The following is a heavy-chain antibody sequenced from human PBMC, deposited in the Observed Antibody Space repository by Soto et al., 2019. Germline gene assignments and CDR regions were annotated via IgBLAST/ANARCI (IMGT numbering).Heavy chain of an antibody. J-gene: IGHJ4*02. CDR3: TIDVGLGAPKNSSGWPPDY. V-gene: IGHV3-15*07. D-gene: IGHD6-19*01. CDR2: IKSKTDGGTT. CDR1: GFTFSNAW. Sequence: GGSLRLSCAASGFTFSNAWMNWVRQAPGKGLEWVGRIKSKTDGGTTDYVAPVKGRFTISRDDSKNTLYLQMNSLNTDDTAVYYCTIDVGLGAPKNSSGWPPDYWGQGTLVTVSS.